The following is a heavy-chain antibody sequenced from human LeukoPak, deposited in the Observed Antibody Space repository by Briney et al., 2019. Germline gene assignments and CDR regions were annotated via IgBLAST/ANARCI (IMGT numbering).Heavy chain of an antibody. CDR3: AREGYYGSGTFDP. CDR2: IYYSGST. J-gene: IGHJ5*02. Sequence: PSETLSLTCTVSGGSLSSYYWSWIRQPPGKGLEWIGYIYYSGSTNYNPSLKSRVTISVDRSKNQFSLKLSSVTAADTAVYYCAREGYYGSGTFDPWGQGTLVTVSS. V-gene: IGHV4-59*12. CDR1: GGSLSSYY. D-gene: IGHD3-10*01.